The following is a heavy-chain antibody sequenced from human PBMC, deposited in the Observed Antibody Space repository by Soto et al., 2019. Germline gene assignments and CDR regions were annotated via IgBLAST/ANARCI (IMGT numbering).Heavy chain of an antibody. CDR2: ISTYNGNT. D-gene: IGHD2-2*01. Sequence: ASVKVSCKASGYTFTNFGISWVRQAPGQGLEWLGWISTYNGNTNYAQKVQGRVTMTTDTSTSTAYMELRGLRFDDTAVYYCARVGDCTSASCRYHYYYGMDVWGRGTTVTVSS. J-gene: IGHJ6*02. CDR3: ARVGDCTSASCRYHYYYGMDV. V-gene: IGHV1-18*01. CDR1: GYTFTNFG.